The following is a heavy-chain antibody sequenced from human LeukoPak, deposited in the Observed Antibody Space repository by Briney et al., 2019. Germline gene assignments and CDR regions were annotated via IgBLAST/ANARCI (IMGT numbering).Heavy chain of an antibody. Sequence: GASVKVSCKASGYTFTNYYMHWVRQAPGQGLEWMGIINPSGGSTMYAQKFQGRVTMTRDTSTSTVYMELSSLRSEDTAVYYCASSANIAAAGIDAFDIWGQGTMVTVSS. J-gene: IGHJ3*02. CDR2: INPSGGST. CDR1: GYTFTNYY. CDR3: ASSANIAAAGIDAFDI. V-gene: IGHV1-46*01. D-gene: IGHD6-13*01.